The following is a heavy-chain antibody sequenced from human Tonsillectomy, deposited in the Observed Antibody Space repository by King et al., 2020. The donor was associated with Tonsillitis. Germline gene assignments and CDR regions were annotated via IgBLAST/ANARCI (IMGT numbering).Heavy chain of an antibody. CDR2: ISWNSGTI. V-gene: IGHV3-9*01. J-gene: IGHJ4*02. CDR3: AKDVSMRPHLVLFDY. CDR1: GFIFDDYA. Sequence: VQLVESGGGLVQPGRSLRLSCAASGFIFDDYAMHWVRQAPGKGLEWVSGISWNSGTIAYADSVKGRFTISRDNAKNSLYLQMNSLRAEDTALYYCAKDVSMRPHLVLFDYWGQGTLVTVSS. D-gene: IGHD6-13*01.